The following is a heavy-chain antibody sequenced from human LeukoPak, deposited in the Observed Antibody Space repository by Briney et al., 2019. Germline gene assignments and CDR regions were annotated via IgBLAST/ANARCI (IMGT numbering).Heavy chain of an antibody. Sequence: GGSLRLSCAASGFTFSSYAMSWVRQAPGKGLEWISAISGSGGSTYYVDSVKGRFTISRDNSKDTLYLQMSSLRVEDTAVYYCAKLPVAGLYFDYWDQGTLVTVSS. J-gene: IGHJ4*02. CDR1: GFTFSSYA. V-gene: IGHV3-23*01. CDR2: ISGSGGST. D-gene: IGHD6-19*01. CDR3: AKLPVAGLYFDY.